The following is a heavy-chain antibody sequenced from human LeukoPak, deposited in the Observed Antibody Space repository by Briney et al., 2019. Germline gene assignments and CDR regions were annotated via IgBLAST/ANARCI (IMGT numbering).Heavy chain of an antibody. D-gene: IGHD5-24*01. Sequence: GGSLRLSCAASGFTITTYWMTWVRQAPGKGLEWVAKIKEDGSERSYVDSVKGRFTISRDNARNSLYLQMNSLRVEDTAVCFCARHQMDTGYRPFDIWGQGRMVTVSS. CDR1: GFTITTYW. J-gene: IGHJ3*02. V-gene: IGHV3-7*01. CDR2: IKEDGSER. CDR3: ARHQMDTGYRPFDI.